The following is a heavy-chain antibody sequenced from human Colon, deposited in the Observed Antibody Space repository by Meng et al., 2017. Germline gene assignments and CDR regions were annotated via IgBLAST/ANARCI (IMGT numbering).Heavy chain of an antibody. Sequence: GESLKISCATTGFNFRTYPMHWVRQAPGKGLEWVAVTFYDGVNKYYAESVKGRFTISKDNSKDTVYLEMNSLKPEDTAVYYCARDGYGSGEYRNSSDYWGQGTLVTVSS. CDR2: TFYDGVNK. V-gene: IGHV3-30*01. CDR1: GFNFRTYP. D-gene: IGHD6-19*01. J-gene: IGHJ4*02. CDR3: ARDGYGSGEYRNSSDY.